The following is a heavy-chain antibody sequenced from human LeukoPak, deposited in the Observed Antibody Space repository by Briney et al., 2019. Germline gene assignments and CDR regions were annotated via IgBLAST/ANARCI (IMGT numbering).Heavy chain of an antibody. D-gene: IGHD6-6*01. V-gene: IGHV3-33*08. CDR1: GFTFSSYA. CDR2: IWYDGSNK. CDR3: ARAGIAARPGYYYGMDV. Sequence: GGSLRLSCAASGFTFSSYAMSWVRQAPGKGLEWVAVIWYDGSNKYYADSVKGRFTISRDNSKNTLYLQMNSLRAEDTAVYYCARAGIAARPGYYYGMDVWGQGTTVTVSS. J-gene: IGHJ6*02.